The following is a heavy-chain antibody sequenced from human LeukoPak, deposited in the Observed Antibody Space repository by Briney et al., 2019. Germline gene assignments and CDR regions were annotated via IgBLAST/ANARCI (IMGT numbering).Heavy chain of an antibody. V-gene: IGHV1-69*05. CDR3: ARVLRGYSYGAVDY. Sequence: SVKVSCKASGYTFTGYYMHWVRQAPGQGLEWMGGIIPIFGTANYAQKFQGRVTITTDESTSTAYMELSSLRSEDTAVYYCARVLRGYSYGAVDYWGQGTLVTVSS. D-gene: IGHD5-18*01. CDR1: GYTFTGYY. J-gene: IGHJ4*02. CDR2: IIPIFGTA.